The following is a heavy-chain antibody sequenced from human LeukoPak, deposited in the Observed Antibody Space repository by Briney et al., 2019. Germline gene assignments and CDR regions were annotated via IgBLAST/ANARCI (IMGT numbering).Heavy chain of an antibody. CDR1: GFTFSYYW. V-gene: IGHV3-7*03. CDR2: IKQDGTEK. J-gene: IGHJ4*02. D-gene: IGHD5-18*01. CDR3: AKDEVQLWTPGYYFDY. Sequence: GGSLRLSCAASGFTFSYYWMSWVRQAPGKGPEWVANIKQDGTEKYYVDSVKGRFTISRDNSKNTLYLQMNSLRAEDTAVYYCAKDEVQLWTPGYYFDYWGQGTLVTVSS.